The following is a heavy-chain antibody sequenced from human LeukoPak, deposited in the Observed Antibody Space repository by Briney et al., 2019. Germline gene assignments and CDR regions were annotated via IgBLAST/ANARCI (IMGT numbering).Heavy chain of an antibody. J-gene: IGHJ4*02. CDR3: ARDAWNRGSGWQHFDY. CDR2: INSGNGNT. D-gene: IGHD6-19*01. CDR1: GYTFNNYA. Sequence: ASVKVSCKASGYTFNNYAIHWVRQAPGQRLEWMGWINSGNGNTKYSRRFQGRVTITRDTSASTAYMELSSLRSEDTAVYYCARDAWNRGSGWQHFDYWGQGTLVTVSS. V-gene: IGHV1-3*01.